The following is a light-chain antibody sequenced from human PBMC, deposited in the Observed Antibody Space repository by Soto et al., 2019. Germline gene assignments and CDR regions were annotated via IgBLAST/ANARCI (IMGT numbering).Light chain of an antibody. J-gene: IGKJ3*01. CDR1: QTINSY. CDR3: QHGGA. CDR2: NTS. Sequence: IQMTQSPSSLSASVGDRVTITCRASQTINSYLHWYQQKPGKAPKLLIYNTSNLQSGVPSRFSGSGSGTDFTLTISTLQPEAFDNYYCQHGGAFGPGTKVDIK. V-gene: IGKV1-39*01.